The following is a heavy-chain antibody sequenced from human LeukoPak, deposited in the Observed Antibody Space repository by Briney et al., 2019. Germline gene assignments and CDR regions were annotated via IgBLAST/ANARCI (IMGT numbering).Heavy chain of an antibody. J-gene: IGHJ5*02. Sequence: ASVKVSCKASGGTFSSYAISWVRQAPGQGLEWRGGIIPILGTANYAQKFKGRVTITTDESTSTAYTALSSLRSEHTAVYSCARGDLGYCSSTSCYPSNWFDPWGQGPLVPVSS. CDR3: ARGDLGYCSSTSCYPSNWFDP. D-gene: IGHD2-2*01. CDR2: IIPILGTA. CDR1: GGTFSSYA. V-gene: IGHV1-69*05.